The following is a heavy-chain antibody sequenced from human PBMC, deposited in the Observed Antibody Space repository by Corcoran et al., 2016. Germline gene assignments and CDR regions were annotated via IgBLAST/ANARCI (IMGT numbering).Heavy chain of an antibody. V-gene: IGHV1-69*01. D-gene: IGHD3-10*01. J-gene: IGHJ4*02. CDR2: IIPIFGTA. CDR1: GGTFSSYA. Sequence: QVQLVQSGAEVKKPGSSVKVSCTASGGTFSSYAISWVRPAPGQGLEWMGGIIPIFGTANYAQKFQGRVTITADESTSTAYMELSSLRSEDTAVYYWATTFYGATYTDYWGQGTLVTVSS. CDR3: ATTFYGATYTDY.